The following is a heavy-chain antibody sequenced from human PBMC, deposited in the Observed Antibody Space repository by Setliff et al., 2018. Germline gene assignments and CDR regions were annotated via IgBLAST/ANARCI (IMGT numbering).Heavy chain of an antibody. Sequence: SETLSLTCAVYGGSFSGYYWSWIRQPPGKGLEWIGEINHSGSTNYNPSLKSRVTISVDTSKNQFSLTLSSVTAADTAVYYCAGGSLHRLDYWGQGTLVTVSS. D-gene: IGHD1-26*01. J-gene: IGHJ4*02. V-gene: IGHV4-34*01. CDR3: AGGSLHRLDY. CDR2: INHSGST. CDR1: GGSFSGYY.